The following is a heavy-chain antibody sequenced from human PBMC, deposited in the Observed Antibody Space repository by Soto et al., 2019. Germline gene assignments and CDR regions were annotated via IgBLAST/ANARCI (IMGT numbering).Heavy chain of an antibody. Sequence: SETLSLTCIVSNGSISRSTYYWGWIRQPPGKGLEWIGGIYYTGSTYYNPSLRSRVTIFVDTSKNQFSLKLTSVTAADTAVYYCARLYFAEFARPNWFDPWGQGTLVTVSS. CDR3: ARLYFAEFARPNWFDP. V-gene: IGHV4-39*01. CDR1: NGSISRSTYY. D-gene: IGHD3-10*01. CDR2: IYYTGST. J-gene: IGHJ5*02.